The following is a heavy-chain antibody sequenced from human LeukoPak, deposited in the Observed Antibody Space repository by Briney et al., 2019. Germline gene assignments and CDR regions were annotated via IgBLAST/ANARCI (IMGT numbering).Heavy chain of an antibody. V-gene: IGHV1-69*13. Sequence: SVKVSCKASGYTFTSYGISWVRQAPGQGLEWMGGIIPIFGTANYAQKFQGRVTITADESTSTAYMELSSLRSEDTAVYYCASTQGRLYPGIDYWGQGTLVTVSS. J-gene: IGHJ4*02. CDR2: IIPIFGTA. CDR1: GYTFTSYG. D-gene: IGHD3-10*01. CDR3: ASTQGRLYPGIDY.